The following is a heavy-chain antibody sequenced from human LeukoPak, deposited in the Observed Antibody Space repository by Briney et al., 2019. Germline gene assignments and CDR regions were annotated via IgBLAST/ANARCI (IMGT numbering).Heavy chain of an antibody. CDR2: IIPIFGIA. CDR1: GGTFSSYA. CDR3: ARVVVGYCSGGSCYDHYYYMDV. D-gene: IGHD2-15*01. V-gene: IGHV1-69*17. Sequence: SVKVSCKASGGTFSSYAISWVRQAPGQGLEWTGGIIPIFGIANYAQKFQGRVTITADKSTSTAYMELSSLRSEDTAVYYCARVVVGYCSGGSCYDHYYYMDVWGKGTTVTVSS. J-gene: IGHJ6*03.